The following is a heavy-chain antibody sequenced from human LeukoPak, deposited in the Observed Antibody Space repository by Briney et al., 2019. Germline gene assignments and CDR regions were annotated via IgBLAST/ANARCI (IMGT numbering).Heavy chain of an antibody. Sequence: EASVKVSCKASGGTFSSYAISWVRQAPGQGLEWMGGIIPIFGTANYAQKFQGRVTITADESTSTAYMELSSPRSEDTAVYYCARVGGSLGNAFDIWGQGAMVTVSS. J-gene: IGHJ3*02. CDR1: GGTFSSYA. CDR3: ARVGGSLGNAFDI. CDR2: IIPIFGTA. V-gene: IGHV1-69*01. D-gene: IGHD1-26*01.